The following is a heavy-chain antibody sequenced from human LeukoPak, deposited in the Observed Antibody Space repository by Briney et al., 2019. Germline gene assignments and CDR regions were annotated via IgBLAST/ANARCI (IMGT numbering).Heavy chain of an antibody. CDR3: ARGRGITGTTSPFWYYYYYMDV. Sequence: TPSETLSLTCTVSGGSISSYYWSWIRQPAGKGLEWIGRIYTSGSTNYNPSLKSRVTMSVDTSKNQFSLKLSSVTAADTAVYYCARGRGITGTTSPFWYYYYYMDVWGKGTTVTVSS. V-gene: IGHV4-4*07. D-gene: IGHD1-20*01. CDR2: IYTSGST. CDR1: GGSISSYY. J-gene: IGHJ6*03.